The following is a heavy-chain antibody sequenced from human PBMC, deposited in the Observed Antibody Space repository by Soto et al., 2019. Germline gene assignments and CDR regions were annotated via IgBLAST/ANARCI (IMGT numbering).Heavy chain of an antibody. CDR1: GFTFSDYY. Sequence: GGSLRLSCAASGFTFSDYYMSWIRQAPGKGLEWVSYISSSSSYTNYADSVKGRFTISRDNAKNSLYLQMNSLRAEDTAVYYCARDPSGSSNWEAFNWFDPWGQGTLVTVSS. CDR2: ISSSSSYT. V-gene: IGHV3-11*06. D-gene: IGHD6-13*01. CDR3: ARDPSGSSNWEAFNWFDP. J-gene: IGHJ5*02.